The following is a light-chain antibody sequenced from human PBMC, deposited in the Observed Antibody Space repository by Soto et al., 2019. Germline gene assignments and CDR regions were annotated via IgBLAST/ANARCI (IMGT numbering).Light chain of an antibody. V-gene: IGKV3-11*01. CDR3: QQRLHWPPVT. Sequence: EVVLTQSPGTLSLSPGERATISCRASQSVGSYLAWYQQKPGQAPRLLVYDASNRAAGIPARFSGSGSGTDFTLTISSLEPEDFAIYYCQQRLHWPPVTFGQGTRLEI. CDR1: QSVGSY. CDR2: DAS. J-gene: IGKJ5*01.